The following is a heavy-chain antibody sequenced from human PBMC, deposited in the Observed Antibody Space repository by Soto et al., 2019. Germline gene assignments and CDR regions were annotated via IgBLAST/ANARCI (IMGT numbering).Heavy chain of an antibody. D-gene: IGHD3-9*01. CDR1: GYTFSSYG. V-gene: IGHV1-18*04. J-gene: IGHJ6*02. CDR2: ISVYSGKT. Sequence: ASVKVSCKASGYTFSSYGITWVRQAPGQGLEWMGWISVYSGKTSYAQKLQDRVTMSTDTSTSTAYMELRSLRSDDTGFYYCARARFYDILTGPKDYYYGMDVWGQGTTVTVSS. CDR3: ARARFYDILTGPKDYYYGMDV.